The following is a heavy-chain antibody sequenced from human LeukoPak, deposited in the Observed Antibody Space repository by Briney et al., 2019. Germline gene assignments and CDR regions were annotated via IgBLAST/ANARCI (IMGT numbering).Heavy chain of an antibody. CDR3: ARATKFYYGSGSYAYYFDY. CDR1: GGSFSGYY. V-gene: IGHV4-34*01. CDR2: INHSGST. J-gene: IGHJ4*02. Sequence: PSETLSLTCAVYGGSFSGYYWSWIRQPPGKGLEWIGEINHSGSTNYNPSLKSQVIISVDTSKNQFSLKLSSVTAADTAVYYCARATKFYYGSGSYAYYFDYWGQGTLVTVSS. D-gene: IGHD3-10*01.